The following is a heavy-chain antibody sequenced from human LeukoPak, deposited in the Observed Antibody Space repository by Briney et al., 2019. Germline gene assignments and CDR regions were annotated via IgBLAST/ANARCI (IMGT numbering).Heavy chain of an antibody. CDR1: GGSISSYY. D-gene: IGHD3-22*01. J-gene: IGHJ5*02. Sequence: PSETLSLTCTVSGGSISSYYWSWIRQPAGKGLEWIGRIHTSGITNYNPSLKSRVTMSVDTSKNQFSLKLSSVTAADTAVCYCARVFDDYYDSSADPPLWFDPWGQGTLVTVSS. CDR3: ARVFDDYYDSSADPPLWFDP. CDR2: IHTSGIT. V-gene: IGHV4-4*07.